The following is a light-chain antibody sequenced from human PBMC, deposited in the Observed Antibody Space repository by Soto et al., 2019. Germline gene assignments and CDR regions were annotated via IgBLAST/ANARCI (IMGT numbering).Light chain of an antibody. CDR1: QDISNY. CDR2: DAS. CDR3: QQYDNLPPGFT. J-gene: IGKJ3*01. V-gene: IGKV1-33*01. Sequence: DIQMTQSPSSLSPSVGDRVTITCQASQDISNYLNWYQQKPGKATKLLIYDASNLETGVPSRFSGSGSGTDFTFTITSLQPEDIATYYCQQYDNLPPGFTFGPGTKVDIK.